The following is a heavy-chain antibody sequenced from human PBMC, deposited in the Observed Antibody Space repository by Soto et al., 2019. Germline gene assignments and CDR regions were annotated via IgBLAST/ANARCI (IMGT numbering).Heavy chain of an antibody. CDR3: ARGSSVRGMNV. CDR2: ISGTDPYM. D-gene: IGHD6-13*01. J-gene: IGHJ6*02. Sequence: PGGSLRLSCAASGFTFSDFYMSWVRQAPGKGLEWVAYISGTDPYMKYADAVRGRFTISRDNAKNSVYLQVNSLRDDETAVYYCARGSSVRGMNVWGQGTKATVSS. V-gene: IGHV3-11*06. CDR1: GFTFSDFY.